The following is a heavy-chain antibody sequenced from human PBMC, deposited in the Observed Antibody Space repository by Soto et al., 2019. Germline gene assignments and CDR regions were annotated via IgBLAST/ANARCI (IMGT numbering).Heavy chain of an antibody. D-gene: IGHD3-22*01. CDR2: INHSGST. Sequence: QVQLQQWGAGLLKPSETLSLTCAVYGGSFSGYYWSWIRQPPGKGLEWIGEINHSGSTNYNPSLKSRVTKSVDTSKNQFSLKLSSVTAADTAVYYCARSRDSYDSSGYYRYFDYWGQGTLVTVSS. CDR1: GGSFSGYY. CDR3: ARSRDSYDSSGYYRYFDY. V-gene: IGHV4-34*01. J-gene: IGHJ4*02.